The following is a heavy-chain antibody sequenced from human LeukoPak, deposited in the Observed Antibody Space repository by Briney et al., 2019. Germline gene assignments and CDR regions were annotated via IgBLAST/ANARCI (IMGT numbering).Heavy chain of an antibody. Sequence: GASVKVSCKASGYTFTSYDINWVRQVTGQGLEWMGWMNPKSGNTGYAQKVQGRVTITRNTSISTAYMEVSSLRYEDTAVYYCARRAVDNSYYYYMDVWGKGTTVTVSS. J-gene: IGHJ6*03. CDR3: ARRAVDNSYYYYMDV. CDR2: MNPKSGNT. CDR1: GYTFTSYD. V-gene: IGHV1-8*03. D-gene: IGHD6-19*01.